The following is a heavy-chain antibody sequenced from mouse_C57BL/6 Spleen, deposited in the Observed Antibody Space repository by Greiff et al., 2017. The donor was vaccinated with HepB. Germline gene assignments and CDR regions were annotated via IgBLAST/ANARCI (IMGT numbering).Heavy chain of an antibody. J-gene: IGHJ2*01. D-gene: IGHD2-4*01. CDR1: GYTFTSYW. V-gene: IGHV1-69*01. CDR2: IDPSDSYT. Sequence: QVQLQQPGAELVMPGASVKLSCKASGYTFTSYWMHWVKQRPGQGLEWIGEIDPSDSYTNYNQKFKGKSTLTVDKSSSTAYMQLSSLTSEDSAVYYCARPSYDSHVDYWGQGTTLTVSS. CDR3: ARPSYDSHVDY.